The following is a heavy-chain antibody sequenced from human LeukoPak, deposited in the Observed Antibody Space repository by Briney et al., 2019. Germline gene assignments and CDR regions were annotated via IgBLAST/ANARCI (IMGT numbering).Heavy chain of an antibody. V-gene: IGHV3-23*01. CDR3: AKDGGLWVSAHWGDS. J-gene: IGHJ4*02. D-gene: IGHD7-27*01. CDR1: GFTFSNYA. Sequence: PGGSLRLSCAASGFTFSNYAMSWVRQAPGKGLEWVSVISGSGDSTYYADSVKGRFTVSRDNSKNTLFLQMNSLRAEDTAVYYCAKDGGLWVSAHWGDSWGRGTLVTVSS. CDR2: ISGSGDST.